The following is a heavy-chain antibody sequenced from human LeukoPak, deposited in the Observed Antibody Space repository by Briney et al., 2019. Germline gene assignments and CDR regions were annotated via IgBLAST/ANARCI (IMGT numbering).Heavy chain of an antibody. CDR3: VRERAEERAWVEFDP. D-gene: IGHD1-1*01. J-gene: IGHJ5*02. Sequence: PGGSLRLSCVASGFSVTSYAVSWVRQAPGKAPEWVSLVYSEGGTHYADSVQGRFITSRDISKNTLYLQMSNLRIEDTGVYRCVRERAEERAWVEFDPWGQGTVVTVSS. V-gene: IGHV3-66*02. CDR1: GFSVTSYA. CDR2: VYSEGGT.